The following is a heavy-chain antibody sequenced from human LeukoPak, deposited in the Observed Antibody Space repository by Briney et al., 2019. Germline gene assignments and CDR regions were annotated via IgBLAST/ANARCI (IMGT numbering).Heavy chain of an antibody. Sequence: PGGSLRLSCAASGFTFSTYWLYWVRQAPGKGLVWVSRIHGDEVTTAYADSVKGRFTISRDNAKSTLYLQMNSLRVGDTAVYYCTRGGTYSISPLDYWGQGTLVTVSS. D-gene: IGHD6-6*01. CDR2: IHGDEVTT. CDR1: GFTFSTYW. V-gene: IGHV3-74*01. CDR3: TRGGTYSISPLDY. J-gene: IGHJ4*02.